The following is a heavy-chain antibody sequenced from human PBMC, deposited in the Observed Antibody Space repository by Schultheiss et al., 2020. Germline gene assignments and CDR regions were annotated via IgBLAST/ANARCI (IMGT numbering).Heavy chain of an antibody. CDR2: IIPIFGTA. Sequence: SVKVSCKASGGTFSSYAISWVRQAPGQGLEWMGGIIPIFGTANYAQKFQGRVTMTTDTSTTTAYMELRSLRSDDTAVYYCARESRGFFDYWGQGTLVTVSS. CDR3: ARESRGFFDY. D-gene: IGHD3-10*01. CDR1: GGTFSSYA. V-gene: IGHV1-69*05. J-gene: IGHJ4*02.